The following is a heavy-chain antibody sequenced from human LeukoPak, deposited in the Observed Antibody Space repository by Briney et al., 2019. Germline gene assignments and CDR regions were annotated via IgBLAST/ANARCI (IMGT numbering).Heavy chain of an antibody. CDR1: GYTFTGYYGYY. CDR3: AREGRSGAIAAAGTYNWFDP. J-gene: IGHJ5*02. D-gene: IGHD6-13*01. CDR2: INPNSGDT. Sequence: ASVKVSCKASGYTFTGYYGYYMHWVRQAPGQGLEWMGWINPNSGDTKYAQKFRGRVTMTRDTSISTAYMELSSLRSDDTAVYYCAREGRSGAIAAAGTYNWFDPWGQGALVTVSS. V-gene: IGHV1-2*02.